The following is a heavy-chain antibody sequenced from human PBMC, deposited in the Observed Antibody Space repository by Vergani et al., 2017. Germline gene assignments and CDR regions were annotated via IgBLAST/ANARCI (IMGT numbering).Heavy chain of an antibody. D-gene: IGHD3-10*01. CDR3: ARFMVRGDIDY. CDR2: ISSSSSTI. Sequence: EVQLVESGGGLVPPGRSLRLSCAASGFSFGDYAMTWVRQAPGKGLEWVSYISSSSSTIYYADSVKGRFTISRDNAKNSLYLQMNSLRAEDTAVYYCARFMVRGDIDYWGQGTLVTVSS. V-gene: IGHV3-48*01. CDR1: GFSFGDYA. J-gene: IGHJ4*02.